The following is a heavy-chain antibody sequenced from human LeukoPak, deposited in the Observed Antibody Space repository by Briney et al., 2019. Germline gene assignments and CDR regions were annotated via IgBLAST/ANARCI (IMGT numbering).Heavy chain of an antibody. CDR2: ISYSGST. D-gene: IGHD5-24*01. CDR1: GGSISSGGYY. J-gene: IGHJ5*02. Sequence: SQTLSLTCSVSGGSISSGGYYWTWIRQHPGKGLEWIGYISYSGSTYYNPSLQSRVTISVDTSKNQFSLKLSSVTAADTAVYYCASRRDEAWFDPWGQGTLVTVSP. CDR3: ASRRDEAWFDP. V-gene: IGHV4-31*03.